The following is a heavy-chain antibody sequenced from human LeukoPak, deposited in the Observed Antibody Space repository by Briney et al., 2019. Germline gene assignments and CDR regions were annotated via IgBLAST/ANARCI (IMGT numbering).Heavy chain of an antibody. D-gene: IGHD2-8*01. CDR3: AREPSYCTNGVCSIYYYYGMDV. V-gene: IGHV3-74*01. CDR1: GFTFSSYW. Sequence: GGSLRLSCAASGFTFSSYWMHWVRQAPGKGLVWVPRINSDGSSTSYADSVKGRFTISRDNAKNTLYLQMNSLRAEDTAVYYCAREPSYCTNGVCSIYYYYGMDVWGQGTTVTVSS. CDR2: INSDGSST. J-gene: IGHJ6*02.